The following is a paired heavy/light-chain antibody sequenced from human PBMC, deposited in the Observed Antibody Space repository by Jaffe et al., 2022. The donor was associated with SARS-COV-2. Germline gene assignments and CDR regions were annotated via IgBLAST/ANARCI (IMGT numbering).Heavy chain of an antibody. Sequence: EVQLLESGGGLVQPGGSLRLSCAASGFTFSSYGMSWVRQAPGKGLEWVSSIGGSSGDSYYADSVKGRFTISRDNSKSTLYLQMNSLRAEDTAVYYCAKHHRGYSSGYGYWGQGTLVTVSS. CDR1: GFTFSSYG. CDR2: IGGSSGDS. J-gene: IGHJ4*02. CDR3: AKHHRGYSSGYGY. D-gene: IGHD5-18*01. V-gene: IGHV3-23*01.
Light chain of an antibody. CDR1: QSLVYSDGNTY. J-gene: IGKJ4*01. CDR3: MQGTHWPLT. CDR2: KVS. Sequence: EVVMTQSPISLPVTLGQPASISCRSSQSLVYSDGNTYLNWFQQRPGQSPRRLIYKVSNRDSGVPDRFSGSGSGTDFTLKISRVEAEDVGVYYCMQGTHWPLTFGGGTKVEIK. V-gene: IGKV2-30*01.